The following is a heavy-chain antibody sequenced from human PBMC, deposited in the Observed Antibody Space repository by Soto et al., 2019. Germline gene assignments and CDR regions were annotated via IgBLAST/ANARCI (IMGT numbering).Heavy chain of an antibody. CDR1: GFTFSSYA. Sequence: HPGGSLRLSCAASGFTFSSYAMSWVRQAPGKGLEWVSAISGSGGGTYYADSVKGRFTISRDNSKNTLYLQMNSLRAEDTAVYYCAKDECTNGVCYMFLGWFPFWGQGTLVTVSS. CDR3: AKDECTNGVCYMFLGWFPF. CDR2: ISGSGGGT. D-gene: IGHD2-8*01. V-gene: IGHV3-23*01. J-gene: IGHJ4*02.